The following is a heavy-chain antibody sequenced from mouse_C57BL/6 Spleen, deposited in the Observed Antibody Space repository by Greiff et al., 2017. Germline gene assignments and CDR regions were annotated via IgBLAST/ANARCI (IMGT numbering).Heavy chain of an antibody. Sequence: VQLQQPGAELVRPGSSVKLSCKASGYTFTSYWMHWVKQRPIQGLEWIGNIDPSDSETHYNQKFKDKATLTVDKSSSTAYMQLSSLTSEDSAVYYCAREGIYYGHWYFDVWGTGTTVTVSS. V-gene: IGHV1-52*01. J-gene: IGHJ1*03. CDR1: GYTFTSYW. CDR3: AREGIYYGHWYFDV. CDR2: IDPSDSET. D-gene: IGHD2-1*01.